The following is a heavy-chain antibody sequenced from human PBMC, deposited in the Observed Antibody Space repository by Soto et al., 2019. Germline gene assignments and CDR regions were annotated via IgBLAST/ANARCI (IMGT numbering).Heavy chain of an antibody. J-gene: IGHJ3*02. D-gene: IGHD3-10*01. CDR2: IYYSDIT. CDR1: GGSISSGVYY. V-gene: IGHV4-31*03. CDR3: AREGITMARVSGAFDI. Sequence: SETLSPTCTVSGGSISSGVYYWIWIRQPPGKVLDWIGYIYYSDITYYNPSLKSRVTISVDTSKNQFSLKLSSVTAADTAVYYCAREGITMARVSGAFDIWGQGTMVTVSS.